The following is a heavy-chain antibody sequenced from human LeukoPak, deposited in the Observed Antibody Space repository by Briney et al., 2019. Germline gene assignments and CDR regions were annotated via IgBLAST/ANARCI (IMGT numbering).Heavy chain of an antibody. CDR3: ATDPLDYDILTGYYRGGYFDY. D-gene: IGHD3-9*01. V-gene: IGHV1-24*01. Sequence: ASVKVSCKVSGYTLTELSMHWVRQAPGKGLEWMGGFDPEDGETIYAQKFQGRVTMTEDTSTDTAYMELSSLRSEDTAVYCCATDPLDYDILTGYYRGGYFDYWGQGTLVTVSS. CDR1: GYTLTELS. J-gene: IGHJ4*02. CDR2: FDPEDGET.